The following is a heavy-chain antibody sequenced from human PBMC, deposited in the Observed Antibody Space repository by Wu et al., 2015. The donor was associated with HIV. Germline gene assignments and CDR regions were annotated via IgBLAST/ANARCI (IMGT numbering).Heavy chain of an antibody. Sequence: QVRLVQSGAEVRKPGASVKVSCKASGYTFTSYDINWVRQATGQGLEWMGWINPNSGNTGYSQKFQGRLTLTRNTSISTAYMELNSLRSEDTAVYFCARGVQWPDRGWFDPWGPGDPWSASPQ. J-gene: IGHJ5*02. CDR1: GYTFTSYD. CDR3: ARGVQWPDRGWFDP. CDR2: INPNSGNT. V-gene: IGHV1-8*01. D-gene: IGHD6-19*01.